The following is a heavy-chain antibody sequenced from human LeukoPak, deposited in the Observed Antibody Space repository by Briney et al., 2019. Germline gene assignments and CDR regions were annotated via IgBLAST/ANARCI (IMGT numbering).Heavy chain of an antibody. CDR1: GFTVSANY. D-gene: IGHD6-13*01. V-gene: IGHV3-66*01. Sequence: PGGSLRLSCAASGFTVSANYMSWVRQAPGRGLEWVSVIYSGGTTYYADSVKDRFTISRDNSKNTLYLQMNSLRAEDTAVYYCARDRGGSRSDCWGQGTLVTVSS. J-gene: IGHJ4*02. CDR2: IYSGGTT. CDR3: ARDRGGSRSDC.